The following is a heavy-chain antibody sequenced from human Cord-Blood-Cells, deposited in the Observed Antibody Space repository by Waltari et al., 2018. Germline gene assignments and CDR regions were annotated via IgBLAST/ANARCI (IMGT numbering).Heavy chain of an antibody. V-gene: IGHV2-26*01. CDR1: GFSLSNARMG. CDR2: IFSNDEK. Sequence: QVTLKESGPVLVKPTETLTLTSTVSGFSLSNARMGVSWIRQPPGKALEWLEHIFSNDEKTYSTSLKSRLTISKDTSKSQVVLTMTNMDPVDTATYYCARIRRIVGATDYWGQGTLVTVSS. CDR3: ARIRRIVGATDY. D-gene: IGHD1-26*01. J-gene: IGHJ4*02.